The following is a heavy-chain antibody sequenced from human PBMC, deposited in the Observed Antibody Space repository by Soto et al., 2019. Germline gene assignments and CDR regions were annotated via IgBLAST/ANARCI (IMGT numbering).Heavy chain of an antibody. J-gene: IGHJ6*03. CDR3: AKEPEGIAVAGAPSSYYNMDV. Sequence: PGGSLRLSCAASGFTFSSYGMHWARQAPGKGLEWVAVISYDGSNKYYADSVKGRFTISRDNSKNTLYLQMNSLRAEDTAVYYCAKEPEGIAVAGAPSSYYNMDVWGKGTTVNVSS. V-gene: IGHV3-30*18. D-gene: IGHD6-19*01. CDR2: ISYDGSNK. CDR1: GFTFSSYG.